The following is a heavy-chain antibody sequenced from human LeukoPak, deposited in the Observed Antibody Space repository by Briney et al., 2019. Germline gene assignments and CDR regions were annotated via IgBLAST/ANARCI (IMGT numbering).Heavy chain of an antibody. Sequence: PSETLSLTCTVSGGSISSYYWSWIRQPPGKGLEWIGYIYYSGSTNYNPSLKSRVTISVDTSKNQFSLKLSSVTAADTAVYYCASSPVGATSPFDYWGQGTLVTVSS. CDR3: ASSPVGATSPFDY. D-gene: IGHD1-26*01. CDR1: GGSISSYY. V-gene: IGHV4-59*01. CDR2: IYYSGST. J-gene: IGHJ4*02.